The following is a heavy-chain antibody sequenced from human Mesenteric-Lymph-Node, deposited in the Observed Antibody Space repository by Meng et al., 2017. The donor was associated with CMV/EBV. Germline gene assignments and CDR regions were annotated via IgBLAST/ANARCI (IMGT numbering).Heavy chain of an antibody. CDR1: GGSISSGCYY. D-gene: IGHD1-7*01. CDR3: AREGTGTKRGWFDP. J-gene: IGHJ5*02. V-gene: IGHV4-31*03. CDR2: IYYSGST. Sequence: LRLSCTVSGGSISSGCYYWSWIRQHPGKGLEWIGYIYYSGSTYYNPSLKSRVTISVDTSKNQFSLTRSSVTAADTAVYYCAREGTGTKRGWFDPWGQGTLVTVSS.